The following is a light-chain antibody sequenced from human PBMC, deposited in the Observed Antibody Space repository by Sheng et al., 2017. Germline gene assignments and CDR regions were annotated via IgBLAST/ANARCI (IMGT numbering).Light chain of an antibody. CDR1: QSIRNY. CDR3: QQSYSAYYT. V-gene: IGKV1-39*01. CDR2: GAS. J-gene: IGKJ2*01. Sequence: DIHMTQSPSSLSASVGDRVTITCRASQSIRNYLNWYQQKPGKAPELLIYGASSLQSEVPSRFSGSGSGTDFTLTISSLQPEDSATYFCQQSYSAYYTFGQGTKLEIK.